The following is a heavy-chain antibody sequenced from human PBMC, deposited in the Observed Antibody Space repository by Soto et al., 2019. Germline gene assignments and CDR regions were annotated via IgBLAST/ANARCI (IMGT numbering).Heavy chain of an antibody. V-gene: IGHV1-8*01. D-gene: IGHD3-10*01. CDR3: ARGRASGSYYLLDY. Sequence: GXSVKVSCKASGDSFTTYDINWVRQATGHGLEWMGWINPNSGNIGYAQRFQGRVTMTRDTAIRTAYMEVSSLRSDDTAVYYCARGRASGSYYLLDYWGQGTLVTSPQ. CDR1: GDSFTTYD. J-gene: IGHJ4*02. CDR2: INPNSGNI.